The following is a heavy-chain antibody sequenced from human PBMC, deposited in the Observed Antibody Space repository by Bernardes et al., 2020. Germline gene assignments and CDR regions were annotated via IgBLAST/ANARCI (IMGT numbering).Heavy chain of an antibody. Sequence: GGSLRLSCAASGFTFSSYSMNWVRQAPGKGLEWVSSISSSSSYIYYADSVKGRFTISRDNAKNSLYLQMNSLRAEDTAVYYCARLGREYCSGGSCYSDWYFDLWGRGTLVTVSS. CDR1: GFTFSSYS. CDR2: ISSSSSYI. J-gene: IGHJ2*01. CDR3: ARLGREYCSGGSCYSDWYFDL. D-gene: IGHD2-15*01. V-gene: IGHV3-21*01.